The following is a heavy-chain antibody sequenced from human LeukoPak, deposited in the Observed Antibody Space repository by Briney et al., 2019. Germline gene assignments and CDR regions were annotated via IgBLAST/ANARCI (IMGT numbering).Heavy chain of an antibody. CDR3: ARGLYYDILTGYSVFDY. CDR2: INPNSGGT. CDR1: GYTFTGCY. Sequence: ASVKVSCKASGYTFTGCYMHWVRQAPGQGLEWMGWINPNSGGTNYAQKFQGRVTMTRDTSISTAYMELSRLRSDGTAVYYCARGLYYDILTGYSVFDYWGQGTLVTVSS. J-gene: IGHJ4*02. V-gene: IGHV1-2*02. D-gene: IGHD3-9*01.